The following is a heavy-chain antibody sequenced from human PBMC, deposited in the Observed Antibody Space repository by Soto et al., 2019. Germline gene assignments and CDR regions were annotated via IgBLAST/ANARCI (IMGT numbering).Heavy chain of an antibody. J-gene: IGHJ5*02. V-gene: IGHV3-23*01. CDR1: GFTFSTYA. CDR2: ISDSGST. Sequence: GGSLRLSCTASGFTFSTYAMSWVRQAPGKGLEWVSTISDSGSTYYADSVKGRFTISRDNSKNTLYLQMNSLRAEDTAVYYCAKDFWYYYGSEWFDPWGQGTLVTVSS. CDR3: AKDFWYYYGSEWFDP. D-gene: IGHD3-10*01.